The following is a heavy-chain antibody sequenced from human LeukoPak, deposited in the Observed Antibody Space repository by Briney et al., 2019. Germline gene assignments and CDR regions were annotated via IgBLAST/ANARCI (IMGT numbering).Heavy chain of an antibody. CDR2: INSDGSST. Sequence: GGSLRLSCAASGFTFSSYWMHWVRQAPGKGLVWVSRINSDGSSTSYADSVKGRFTISRDNAKNTLYLQMNSLRAEDTAVYYCARVRSSGYYASTYFDYWGQGTLVTVSS. D-gene: IGHD3-22*01. J-gene: IGHJ4*02. CDR3: ARVRSSGYYASTYFDY. V-gene: IGHV3-74*01. CDR1: GFTFSSYW.